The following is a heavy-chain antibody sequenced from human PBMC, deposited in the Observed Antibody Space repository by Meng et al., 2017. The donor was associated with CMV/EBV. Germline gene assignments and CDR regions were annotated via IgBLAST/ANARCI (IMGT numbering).Heavy chain of an antibody. V-gene: IGHV3-48*03. CDR2: ISSSGSTI. J-gene: IGHJ4*02. D-gene: IGHD3-22*01. Sequence: GESLKISCAASGFTFSSYEMNWVRQAPGKGLEWVSYISSSGSTIYYADPVKGRFTISRDNAKNSLYLQMNSLRAEDTAVYYCARDLGVEIVVAPRGGYWGQGTLVTVSS. CDR3: ARDLGVEIVVAPRGGY. CDR1: GFTFSSYE.